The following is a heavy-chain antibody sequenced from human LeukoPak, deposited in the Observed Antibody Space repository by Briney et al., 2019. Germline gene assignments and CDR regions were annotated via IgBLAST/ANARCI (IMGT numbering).Heavy chain of an antibody. D-gene: IGHD1-26*01. J-gene: IGHJ4*02. V-gene: IGHV3-23*01. CDR1: GFSFGSYG. Sequence: GGSPRLSCAASGFSFGSYGMSWVRQAPGEGLEWVAITSASGGNTFYADSVKGRFTISRDNSKNTLYLQMNSLGADDTALYYCAKGDSGGYYPFYFWGQGTLVTVSS. CDR3: AKGDSGGYYPFYF. CDR2: TSASGGNT.